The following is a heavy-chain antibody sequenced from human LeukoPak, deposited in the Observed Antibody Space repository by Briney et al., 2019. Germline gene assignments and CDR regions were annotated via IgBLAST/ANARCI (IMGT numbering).Heavy chain of an antibody. CDR2: IYSGGST. CDR3: ARGSSGWLPPQFFDAFDI. CDR1: GFTVSSNY. J-gene: IGHJ3*02. D-gene: IGHD6-19*01. V-gene: IGHV3-53*01. Sequence: PGGSLRLSCAASGFTVSSNYMSWVRQAPGKGLEWVSVIYSGGSTYYADSVKGRFTISRDNSKNTLYLQMNSLRAEDTAVYYCARGSSGWLPPQFFDAFDIWGQGTVVTVSS.